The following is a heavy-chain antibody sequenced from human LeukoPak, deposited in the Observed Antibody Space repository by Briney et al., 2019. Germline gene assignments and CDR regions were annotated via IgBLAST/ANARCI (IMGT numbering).Heavy chain of an antibody. Sequence: GGSLRLSCAVSGFIVSSDYMSWVRQAPGKGLEWVSTIYSGGSTYYADSVKGRFTISRDNSKNTLYLQMNSLRAEDTTVYYSRAVAGTENYFDYWGQGTLVTVLS. J-gene: IGHJ4*02. CDR3: RAVAGTENYFDY. D-gene: IGHD6-19*01. CDR1: GFIVSSDY. V-gene: IGHV3-53*05. CDR2: IYSGGST.